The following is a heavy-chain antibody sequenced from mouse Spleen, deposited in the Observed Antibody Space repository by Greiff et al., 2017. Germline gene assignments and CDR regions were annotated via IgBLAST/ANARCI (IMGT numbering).Heavy chain of an antibody. V-gene: IGHV1-39*01. D-gene: IGHD1-1*01. Sequence: EVQLQQSGPELVKPGPSVKISCKVSGYSFTDYNINWVKQSFGKSLEWFGVINPNYGTTSYNQKFKGKATFTVDQSSSTAFMQFNSLTTEDSAVYYCARWGYYDGSYLYWYFDVWGAGTTVTGSS. CDR2: INPNYGTT. CDR3: ARWGYYDGSYLYWYFDV. J-gene: IGHJ1*01. CDR1: GYSFTDYN.